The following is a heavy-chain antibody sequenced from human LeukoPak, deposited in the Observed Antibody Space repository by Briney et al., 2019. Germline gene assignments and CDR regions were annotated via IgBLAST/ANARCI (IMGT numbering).Heavy chain of an antibody. CDR3: ARVMSAQLGAFDI. D-gene: IGHD6-13*01. CDR2: ISSSGSTI. CDR1: GFTFSSYE. V-gene: IGHV3-48*03. Sequence: GGSLRLSCAASGFTFSSYEMNWVRQAPGKGLEWVSYISSSGSTIYYADSVKGRFTISRDNAKNTLYLQMNSLRAEDTAVYYCARVMSAQLGAFDIWGQGTMVTVSS. J-gene: IGHJ3*02.